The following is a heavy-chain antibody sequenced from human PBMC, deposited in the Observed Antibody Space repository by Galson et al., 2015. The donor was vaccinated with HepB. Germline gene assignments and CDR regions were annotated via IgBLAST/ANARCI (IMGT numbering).Heavy chain of an antibody. CDR3: ATVFDRVVTQGAAFDI. J-gene: IGHJ3*02. D-gene: IGHD2-21*02. CDR2: INDGNGNT. V-gene: IGHV1-3*01. Sequence: SVKVSCKASGYTFTSYAMHWVRQAPGQRLEWMGWINDGNGNTKYSQKFQGRVTITRDTSASTAYMELSSLRSEDTAVYYCATVFDRVVTQGAAFDIWGQGTMVTVSS. CDR1: GYTFTSYA.